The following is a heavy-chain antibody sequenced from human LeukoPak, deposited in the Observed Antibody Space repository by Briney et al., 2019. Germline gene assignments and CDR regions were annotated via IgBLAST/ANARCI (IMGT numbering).Heavy chain of an antibody. CDR1: AYSVTIYT. D-gene: IGHD6-13*01. Sequence: ASVTVSCKASAYSVTIYTIHCVRQSPGQRLGWMGWINACNGNRRHSENFQGRITITRDRSATTAYMELSSLRPEDTAVYYCARTTRSWYEDNDAFDIWGQGTTVTVSS. CDR2: INACNGNR. CDR3: ARTTRSWYEDNDAFDI. V-gene: IGHV1-3*01. J-gene: IGHJ3*02.